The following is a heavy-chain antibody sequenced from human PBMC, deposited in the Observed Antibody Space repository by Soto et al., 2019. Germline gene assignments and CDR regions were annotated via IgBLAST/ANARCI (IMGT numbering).Heavy chain of an antibody. CDR2: IYYSGST. Sequence: SETLSLTCTVSGGSISSYYWSWIRQPRGKGLEWIGYIYYSGSTNYNPSLKSRVTISVDTSKNQFSLKLSSVTAADTAVYYCARDLGPNYDFWSGYYRPDYYYGMDVWGQGTTVTVSS. D-gene: IGHD3-3*01. V-gene: IGHV4-59*01. CDR3: ARDLGPNYDFWSGYYRPDYYYGMDV. CDR1: GGSISSYY. J-gene: IGHJ6*02.